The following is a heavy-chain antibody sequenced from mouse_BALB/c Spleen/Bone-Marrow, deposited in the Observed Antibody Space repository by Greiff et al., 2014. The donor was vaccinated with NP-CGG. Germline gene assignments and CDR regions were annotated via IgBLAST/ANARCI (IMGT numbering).Heavy chain of an antibody. J-gene: IGHJ2*01. V-gene: IGHV1S81*02. CDR1: GYTFTSFY. CDR2: INPSNGGT. CDR3: TRGSYGSSQYYFDY. Sequence: QVQLQQSGAELVKPGASVKLSCKASGYTFTSFYMYWVKQRPGQGLEWIGGINPSNGGTNFNEKFKSKATLTLDKSSSTAYMQLSSLTSEDSAVYYCTRGSYGSSQYYFDYWGQSTTLTVSS. D-gene: IGHD1-1*01.